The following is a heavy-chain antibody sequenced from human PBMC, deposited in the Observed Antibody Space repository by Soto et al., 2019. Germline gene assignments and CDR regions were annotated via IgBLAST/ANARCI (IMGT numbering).Heavy chain of an antibody. CDR2: ISSSSSTI. CDR3: ASEYYDFWSVDAFDI. D-gene: IGHD3-3*01. J-gene: IGHJ3*02. V-gene: IGHV3-48*01. Sequence: TGGSLRLSCAASGFTISSYSMNWVRQAPGKGLEWVSYISSSSSTIYYADSVKGRFTISRDNAKNSLYLQMNSLRAEDTAVYYCASEYYDFWSVDAFDIWGQGTMVTVSS. CDR1: GFTISSYS.